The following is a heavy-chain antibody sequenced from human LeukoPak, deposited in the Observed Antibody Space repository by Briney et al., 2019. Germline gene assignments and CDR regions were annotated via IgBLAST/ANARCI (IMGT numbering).Heavy chain of an antibody. J-gene: IGHJ6*03. CDR3: TRSRTLATPMDV. Sequence: SETLFLTCTASGGSISSYYWSWIRQPPGKGLEWIGYIYTSGSTNYNPSLKSRVTISVDTSKNQFSLKLSSVTAADTAVYYCTRSRTLATPMDVWGKGTTVTVSS. CDR2: IYTSGST. CDR1: GGSISSYY. V-gene: IGHV4-4*09. D-gene: IGHD5-12*01.